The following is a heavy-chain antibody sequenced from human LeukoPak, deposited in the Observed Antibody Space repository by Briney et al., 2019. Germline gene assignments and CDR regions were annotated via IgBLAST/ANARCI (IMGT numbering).Heavy chain of an antibody. J-gene: IGHJ6*02. D-gene: IGHD3-9*01. CDR2: ISGSGGST. CDR3: ARLLRYFDPDYYYYGMDV. V-gene: IGHV3-23*01. CDR1: GFTFSSYA. Sequence: PGGSLRLSCAASGFTFSSYAMSWVRQAPGKGLEWVSAISGSGGSTYYADSVKGRFTISRDNSKNTLYLQMNSLRAEDTAVYYCARLLRYFDPDYYYYGMDVWGQGTTVTVSS.